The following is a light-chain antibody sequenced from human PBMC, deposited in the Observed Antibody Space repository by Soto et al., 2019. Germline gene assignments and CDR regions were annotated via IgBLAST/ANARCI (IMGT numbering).Light chain of an antibody. CDR1: QSISSY. Sequence: DIQMTQSPSSLTASVGDRVTITCRASQSISSYLNWYQQKPGKAPKLLIYAASSLQSGVPSRFRGSGSGTDFTLTISSLQPEDFATYYCQQSYSTAFGPGTKVDIK. CDR3: QQSYSTA. J-gene: IGKJ3*01. CDR2: AAS. V-gene: IGKV1-39*01.